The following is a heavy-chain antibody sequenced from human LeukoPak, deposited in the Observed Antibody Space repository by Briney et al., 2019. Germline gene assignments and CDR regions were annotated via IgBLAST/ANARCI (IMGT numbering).Heavy chain of an antibody. CDR3: TTYSNYPAQLDY. CDR1: GYTFTGYY. Sequence: VASVKVSCKASGYTFTGYYMHWVRQAPGQGLEWMGWINPNSGGTNYAQKFQGRVTMTRDTSISTAYMELSRLRSDDTAVYYCTTYSNYPAQLDYWGQGTLVTVSS. J-gene: IGHJ4*02. D-gene: IGHD4-11*01. CDR2: INPNSGGT. V-gene: IGHV1-2*02.